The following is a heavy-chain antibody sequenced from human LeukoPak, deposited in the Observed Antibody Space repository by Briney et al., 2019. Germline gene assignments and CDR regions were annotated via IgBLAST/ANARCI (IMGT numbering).Heavy chain of an antibody. Sequence: SETLSLTCAVSGGSFSGYYWSWIRQPPGKGLEWIGEINHSGSTNYNPSLKSRVTISVDTSKNQFSLKLSSVTAADTAVYYCASPKDYYDSSGFLSWGQGTLVTVSS. J-gene: IGHJ5*02. D-gene: IGHD3-22*01. CDR3: ASPKDYYDSSGFLS. V-gene: IGHV4-34*01. CDR1: GGSFSGYY. CDR2: INHSGST.